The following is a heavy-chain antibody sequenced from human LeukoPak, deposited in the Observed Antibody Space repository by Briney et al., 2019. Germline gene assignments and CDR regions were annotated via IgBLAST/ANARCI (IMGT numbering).Heavy chain of an antibody. J-gene: IGHJ3*02. CDR3: ARVGQLVRVGAFDI. V-gene: IGHV3-21*01. Sequence: GGSLRLSCAASGFTFSSYSMNWVRQAPGKGLEWVSSISSSSSYIYYADSVKGRFTISRDNAKNSLYLQMNSLRAEDTAVYYCARVGQLVRVGAFDIWGQGTMVTVSS. CDR1: GFTFSSYS. D-gene: IGHD6-13*01. CDR2: ISSSSSYI.